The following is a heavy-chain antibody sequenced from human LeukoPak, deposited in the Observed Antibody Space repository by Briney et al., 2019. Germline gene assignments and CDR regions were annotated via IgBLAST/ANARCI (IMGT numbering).Heavy chain of an antibody. CDR2: ISAYNGNT. CDR1: GYTFTSYG. J-gene: IGHJ6*02. CDR3: ARDPSVTNRWFGEFQGPHYYYYGMDV. D-gene: IGHD3-10*01. Sequence: GASVKVSCKASGYTFTSYGISWVRQAPGQGLEWMGWISAYNGNTNYAQKLQGRVTMTTDTSTSTAYMELRSLRSDDTAVYYCARDPSVTNRWFGEFQGPHYYYYGMDVWGQGTTVTVSS. V-gene: IGHV1-18*01.